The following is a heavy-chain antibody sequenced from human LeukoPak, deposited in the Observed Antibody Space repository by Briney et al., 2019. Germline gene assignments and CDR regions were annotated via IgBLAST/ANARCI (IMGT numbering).Heavy chain of an antibody. J-gene: IGHJ4*02. CDR3: ARGGWYSIN. Sequence: SETLSLTCTVSGGSITSYYWSWIRQPPGKGLEWIGYVSYSGSTNYNPSLKSRVTMSVDTAKNQFSLRLSSVTAADTAVYFCARGGWYSINWGQGTLVTVSS. CDR1: GGSITSYY. D-gene: IGHD6-19*01. V-gene: IGHV4-59*13. CDR2: VSYSGST.